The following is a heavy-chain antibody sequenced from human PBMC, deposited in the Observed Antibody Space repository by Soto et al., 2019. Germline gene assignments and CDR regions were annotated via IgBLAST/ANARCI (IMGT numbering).Heavy chain of an antibody. J-gene: IGHJ1*01. CDR2: IIPIFGVA. CDR3: ARGGGAYSY. Sequence: QVQLVQSGAEVKEPGSSVNVPCKASGGTFSSYTISWVRQAPGQGLEWMGRIIPIFGVADYAQKFQGRLTITADKSTSTAYMELSSLKSEDTAVYYCARGGGAYSYWGQGTLVTVS. D-gene: IGHD5-18*01. V-gene: IGHV1-69*02. CDR1: GGTFSSYT.